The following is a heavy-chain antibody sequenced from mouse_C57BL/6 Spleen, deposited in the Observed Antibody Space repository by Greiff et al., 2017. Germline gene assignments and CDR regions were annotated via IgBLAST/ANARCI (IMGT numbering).Heavy chain of an antibody. CDR3: ASDYGSSYKDFDY. Sequence: QVQLQQPGAELVRPGSSVKLSCKASGYTFTSYWMHWVKQRPIQGLEWIGNIDPSDSETHYNQKFKDKATLTVDKSSSTAYMQLSSLTSEDSAVYSCASDYGSSYKDFDYWGQGTTLTVSS. CDR2: IDPSDSET. CDR1: GYTFTSYW. V-gene: IGHV1-52*01. J-gene: IGHJ2*01. D-gene: IGHD1-1*01.